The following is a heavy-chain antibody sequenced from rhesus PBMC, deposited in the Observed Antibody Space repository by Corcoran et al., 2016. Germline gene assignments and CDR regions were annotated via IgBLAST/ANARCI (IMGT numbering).Heavy chain of an antibody. CDR1: GFTFSSYW. CDR2: INSGGSRA. CDR3: AKSEGDS. D-gene: IGHD2-33*01. J-gene: IGHJ4*01. Sequence: EVQLVESGGGLAKPGGSLRLSCAASGFTFSSYWMNWVRQAPGKGLEWVSAINSGGSRAYYADAVKGRLTISRDNSKNTLSLQMNSLRAEDTAVYYCAKSEGDSWGQGVLVTVSS. V-gene: IGHV3S25*01.